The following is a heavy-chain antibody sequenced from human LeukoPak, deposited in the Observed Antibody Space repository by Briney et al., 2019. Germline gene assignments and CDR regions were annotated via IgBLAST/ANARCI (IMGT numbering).Heavy chain of an antibody. V-gene: IGHV4-4*02. Sequence: SETLSLTCAVSGGSISSSNWWSWVRPPPGKGLEWIGEIYHSGSTNYNPSLKSRVTISVDKSKNQFSLKLSSVTAADTAVYYCARVKGQGVRGKGWFDPWGQGTLVTVSS. J-gene: IGHJ5*02. D-gene: IGHD3-10*01. CDR3: ARVKGQGVRGKGWFDP. CDR1: GGSISSSNW. CDR2: IYHSGST.